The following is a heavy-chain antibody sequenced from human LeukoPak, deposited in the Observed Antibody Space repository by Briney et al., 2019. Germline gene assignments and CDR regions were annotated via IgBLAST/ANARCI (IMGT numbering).Heavy chain of an antibody. J-gene: IGHJ4*02. Sequence: GGSLRLSCAASGFIFKSYWMSWVRQAPGKGLEWVSYISSSGSTIYYADSVKGRFTISRDNAKNSLYLQMNSLRAEDTAVYYCARVLPWGIAVAGYFDYWGQGTLVTVSS. CDR2: ISSSGSTI. CDR1: GFIFKSYW. D-gene: IGHD6-19*01. CDR3: ARVLPWGIAVAGYFDY. V-gene: IGHV3-48*04.